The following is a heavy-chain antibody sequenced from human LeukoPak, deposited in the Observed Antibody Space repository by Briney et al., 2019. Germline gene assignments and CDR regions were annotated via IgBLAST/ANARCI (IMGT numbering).Heavy chain of an antibody. V-gene: IGHV4-61*08. Sequence: SETLSLTCTVSGGSVSRGGYYRSWIRQPPGKGLEWIAYIYYSGSTNYNPSLKSRVTISLDTSKNQFSLKLSSVTAADTAIYYCARSRWELLDYWGQGTLVTVSS. D-gene: IGHD1-26*01. J-gene: IGHJ4*02. CDR1: GGSVSRGGYY. CDR3: ARSRWELLDY. CDR2: IYYSGST.